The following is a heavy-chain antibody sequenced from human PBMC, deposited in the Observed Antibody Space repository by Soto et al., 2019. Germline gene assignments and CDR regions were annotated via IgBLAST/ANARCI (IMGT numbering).Heavy chain of an antibody. Sequence: GGSLRLSCTASGFTFGDYAMSWFRQAPGKGLEWVGFIRSKAYGGTTEYAASVKGRFTISRDDSKSIAYLQMNSLKTEDTAVYYCARLPAFCSGGSCYSAIGYFQHGGQGTLVTVPS. CDR3: ARLPAFCSGGSCYSAIGYFQH. J-gene: IGHJ1*01. D-gene: IGHD2-15*01. CDR2: IRSKAYGGTT. V-gene: IGHV3-49*03. CDR1: GFTFGDYA.